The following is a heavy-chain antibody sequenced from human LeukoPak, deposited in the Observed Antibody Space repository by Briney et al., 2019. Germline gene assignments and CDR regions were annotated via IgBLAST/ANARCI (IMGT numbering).Heavy chain of an antibody. V-gene: IGHV3-30-3*01. J-gene: IGHJ4*02. CDR3: ARDAVIVVVPAAPGDY. CDR1: GFTFSRYA. Sequence: GGSLRLSCSASGFTFSRYAMHWVRQAPGKGLEWVAVISYDGSNKYYADSVKRRFTISRDNSKNTLYLQMNSLRAEDTAVYYCARDAVIVVVPAAPGDYWGQGTLVTVSS. CDR2: ISYDGSNK. D-gene: IGHD2-2*01.